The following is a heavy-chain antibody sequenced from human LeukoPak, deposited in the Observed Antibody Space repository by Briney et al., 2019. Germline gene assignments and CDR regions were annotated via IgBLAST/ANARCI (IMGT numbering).Heavy chain of an antibody. CDR3: ARCLQLQLYYYYYGMDV. D-gene: IGHD5-18*01. CDR2: INHSGST. V-gene: IGHV4-34*01. CDR1: GGSFSGYY. J-gene: IGHJ6*02. Sequence: SETLSLTCAVYGGSFSGYYWRWIRQPRGKGLEWIGEINHSGSTNYNPSLKSRVTISVDTSKNQFSLKLSSVTAADTAVYYCARCLQLQLYYYYYGMDVWGQGTTVTVSS.